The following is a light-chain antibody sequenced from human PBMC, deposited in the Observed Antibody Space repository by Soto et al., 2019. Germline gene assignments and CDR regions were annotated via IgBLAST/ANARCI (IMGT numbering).Light chain of an antibody. J-gene: IGKJ1*01. CDR3: QQRISWPQT. Sequence: EIVLTQSPATLSLSPGERATLSCRASQSVSTYLAWYQQKPGQAPRLLIYDASNRATGIPARFSGSGSGTDFTLTISSLEPEDFAVYYCQQRISWPQTCGQGTKVEIK. CDR1: QSVSTY. CDR2: DAS. V-gene: IGKV3-11*01.